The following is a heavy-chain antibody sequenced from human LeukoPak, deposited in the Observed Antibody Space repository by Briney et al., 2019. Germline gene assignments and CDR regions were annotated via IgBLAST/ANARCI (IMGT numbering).Heavy chain of an antibody. V-gene: IGHV4-31*03. Sequence: SQTLSLTCTVSGGSISSGGYYWSWIRQHPGKGLEWIGYIYYSGSTYYNPSLKSRVTISVDTSKNQFSLKLSSVTAADTAVYYCARLRGTRSSFDPWGQGTLVTVSS. CDR2: IYYSGST. J-gene: IGHJ5*02. CDR3: ARLRGTRSSFDP. CDR1: GGSISSGGYY. D-gene: IGHD3-10*01.